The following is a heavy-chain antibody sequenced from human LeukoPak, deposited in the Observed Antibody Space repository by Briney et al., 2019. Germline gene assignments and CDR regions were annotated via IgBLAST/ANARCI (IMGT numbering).Heavy chain of an antibody. J-gene: IGHJ4*02. CDR3: ARGFLSVAGTLDH. CDR1: GGSISGYH. D-gene: IGHD6-19*01. Sequence: SETLSLTCTVSGGSISGYHWSWIRQPPGKGLEWIGYIYYNGGTNYKPSLKSRVTMSADTSKNQFSLKLNSATAADSAVYYCARGFLSVAGTLDHWGQGTLVTVSS. CDR2: IYYNGGT. V-gene: IGHV4-59*01.